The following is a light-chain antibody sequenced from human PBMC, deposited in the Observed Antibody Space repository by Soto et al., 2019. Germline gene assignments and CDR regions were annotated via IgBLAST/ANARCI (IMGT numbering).Light chain of an antibody. CDR2: GAS. Sequence: EIVLTQSPGTLSLSPGERATLSCRASQSVSSSYLAWYQQKPGQAPRLLIYGASSRATGIPDRFSGSGSGTDFTLTISRLEPEDFAVYYCQQYGSSPRHTFGQGTELEIK. V-gene: IGKV3-20*01. J-gene: IGKJ2*01. CDR3: QQYGSSPRHT. CDR1: QSVSSSY.